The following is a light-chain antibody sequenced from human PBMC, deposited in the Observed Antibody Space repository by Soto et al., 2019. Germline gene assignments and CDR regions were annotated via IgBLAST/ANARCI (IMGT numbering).Light chain of an antibody. CDR1: SSNIGAGYD. J-gene: IGLJ2*01. V-gene: IGLV1-40*01. CDR3: QSYDSSLSAVV. CDR2: GNS. Sequence: QSVLSQPPSVSGAPGQRVTISCTGSSSNIGAGYDVHWYQQLPGTVPKVLIYGNSNRPSGVPDRFSGSKSGTSASLAITGLQAEDEADYYCQSYDSSLSAVVFGGGTQLTVL.